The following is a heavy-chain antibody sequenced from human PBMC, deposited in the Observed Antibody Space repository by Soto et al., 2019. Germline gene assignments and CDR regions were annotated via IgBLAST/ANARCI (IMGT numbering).Heavy chain of an antibody. J-gene: IGHJ5*02. CDR3: AKDRTTMRVVVHDT. V-gene: IGHV3-23*01. CDR1: GFSFSDYH. D-gene: IGHD3-22*01. CDR2: ISGSGSST. Sequence: RRLSCAASGFSFSDYHMSWVRQAPGKGLEWVSAISGSGSSTYSADSVKGRFTISRDNSKNTLYLQMNSLSAEDTAVYYCAKDRTTMRVVVHDTWGQGRLVTVSS.